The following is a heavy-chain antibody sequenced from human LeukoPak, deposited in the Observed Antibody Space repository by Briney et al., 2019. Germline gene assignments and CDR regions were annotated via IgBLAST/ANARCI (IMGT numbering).Heavy chain of an antibody. D-gene: IGHD5-18*01. CDR2: IYYSGST. Sequence: SETLSLTCTVSGGSISSYYWSWIRQPPGKGREGIGYIYYSGSTNYNPSLKSRVTISVDTSKNQFSLKLSSVTAADAAVYYCATRGYSYALDAFDIWGQGTMVTVSS. CDR3: ATRGYSYALDAFDI. CDR1: GGSISSYY. V-gene: IGHV4-59*01. J-gene: IGHJ3*02.